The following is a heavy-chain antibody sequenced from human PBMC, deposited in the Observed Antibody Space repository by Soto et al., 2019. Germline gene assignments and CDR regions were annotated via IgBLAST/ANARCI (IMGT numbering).Heavy chain of an antibody. D-gene: IGHD2-15*01. Sequence: QVQLVQSGGEVKKPGAAVKVSCKASGYPFTTFGVGWVRQAPGQGLERMGWISAYRGNTEYPEKLQGRVTMPIDTSTSTTYMELRCLRYDDTAVYYCARAFGSGGSCYLDYCGPGALVTVSS. J-gene: IGHJ4*02. CDR1: GYPFTTFG. CDR2: ISAYRGNT. CDR3: ARAFGSGGSCYLDY. V-gene: IGHV1-18*01.